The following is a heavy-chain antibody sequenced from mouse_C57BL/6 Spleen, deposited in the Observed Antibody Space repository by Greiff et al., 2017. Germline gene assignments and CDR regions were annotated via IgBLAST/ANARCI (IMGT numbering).Heavy chain of an antibody. CDR3: TRSRTTVEGYFDY. CDR1: GYTFTSYW. V-gene: IGHV1-5*01. D-gene: IGHD1-1*01. Sequence: VQLQQSGTVLARPGASVKMSCKTSGYTFTSYWMHWVKQRPGQGLEWIGAIYPGNSDTSYNQKFKGKAKLTAVTSASTAYMELSSLTNEDSAVYYCTRSRTTVEGYFDYWGQGTTLTVSS. CDR2: IYPGNSDT. J-gene: IGHJ2*01.